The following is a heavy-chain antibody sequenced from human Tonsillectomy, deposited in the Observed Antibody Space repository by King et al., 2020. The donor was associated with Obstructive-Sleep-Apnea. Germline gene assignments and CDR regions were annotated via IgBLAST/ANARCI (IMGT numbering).Heavy chain of an antibody. J-gene: IGHJ5*02. CDR2: INHSGST. Sequence: VQLQQWGAGLLKPSETLSLTCAVYGGSFSGYYWSWIRQPPGKGLEWIGEINHSGSTNYNPSLKSRVTISVDTSKNQFSLKLSSVTAADTAVYYCAVAYCSRTSCLGWFDPWGKGTLCTVSS. V-gene: IGHV4-34*01. D-gene: IGHD2-2*01. CDR1: GGSFSGYY. CDR3: AVAYCSRTSCLGWFDP.